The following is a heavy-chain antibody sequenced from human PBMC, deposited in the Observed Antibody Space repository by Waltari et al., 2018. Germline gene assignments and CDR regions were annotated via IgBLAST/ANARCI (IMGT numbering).Heavy chain of an antibody. CDR1: VYTFTSTA. Sequence: QVPLVQSGAEVKTPGASVTVSCTASVYTFTSTAIKWVRQATGQGLEWMGWMNPNSGNTGYAQKCQGRVTIPMNTSIITAYMELSSLRSEDTAVYYCARGRRGVRHDYWGQGTLVTVSS. D-gene: IGHD3-10*01. CDR2: MNPNSGNT. J-gene: IGHJ4*02. V-gene: IGHV1-8*03. CDR3: ARGRRGVRHDY.